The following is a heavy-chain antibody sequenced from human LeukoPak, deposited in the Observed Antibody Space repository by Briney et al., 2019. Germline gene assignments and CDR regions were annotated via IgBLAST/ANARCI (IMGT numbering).Heavy chain of an antibody. Sequence: GGSLRLSCEASGFTFGTYWMSWVRQAPGKGLEWVANMNQDGSAKYYGDSVKGRFTISRDNAKSSLFLQMNSLRAEDTAFYYCTRSRGDYERGYFDYWGQGTLVTVSS. D-gene: IGHD4-17*01. CDR2: MNQDGSAK. J-gene: IGHJ4*02. V-gene: IGHV3-7*01. CDR1: GFTFGTYW. CDR3: TRSRGDYERGYFDY.